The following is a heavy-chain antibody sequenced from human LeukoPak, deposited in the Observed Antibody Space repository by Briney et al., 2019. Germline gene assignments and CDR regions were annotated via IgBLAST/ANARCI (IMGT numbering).Heavy chain of an antibody. V-gene: IGHV3-7*01. CDR1: GFTFSSYW. Sequence: GGSLRLSCAASGFTFSSYWMSWVRQAPGKGLEWVANIKQDGSEKYYADSVKGRFTISRDNSKNTLYLQMNSLRAEDTAVYYCAKDRTTVTIRGGGYFDYWGQGTLVTVSS. D-gene: IGHD4-17*01. CDR2: IKQDGSEK. J-gene: IGHJ4*02. CDR3: AKDRTTVTIRGGGYFDY.